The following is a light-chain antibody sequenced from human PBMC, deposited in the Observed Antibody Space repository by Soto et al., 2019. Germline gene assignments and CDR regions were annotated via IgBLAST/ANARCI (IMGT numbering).Light chain of an antibody. CDR1: SSDVGGYHY. J-gene: IGLJ1*01. V-gene: IGLV2-8*01. Sequence: QSVLTQPPSASGSPGQSVTISCTGTSSDVGGYHYVSWYQQHPGKAPKLMIHEVTKRPSGVPDRFSGSKSGNTASLTVSGLQGEDEAGYYCSSYTSSRAYVFGSGTKVTVL. CDR2: EVT. CDR3: SSYTSSRAYV.